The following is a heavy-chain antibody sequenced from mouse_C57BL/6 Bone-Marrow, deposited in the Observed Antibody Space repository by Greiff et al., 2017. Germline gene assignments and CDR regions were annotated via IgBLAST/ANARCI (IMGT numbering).Heavy chain of an antibody. CDR3: ARPGSSPDV. CDR1: GYTFTSYW. J-gene: IGHJ1*01. Sequence: VQLQQSGAELVKPGASVKMSCKASGYTFTSYWITWVKQRPGQGLEWIGDIYPGSGSTNYNEKFKGKATLTVDTSSSTAYMQLSSVTSEDSAVYYCARPGSSPDVWGAGATVSVSS. D-gene: IGHD1-1*01. V-gene: IGHV1-55*01. CDR2: IYPGSGST.